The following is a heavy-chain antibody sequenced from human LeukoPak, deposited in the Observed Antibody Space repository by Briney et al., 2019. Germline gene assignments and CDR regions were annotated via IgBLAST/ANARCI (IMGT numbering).Heavy chain of an antibody. CDR3: AKDKRLRYNWIALGY. CDR1: GFTFDDYA. J-gene: IGHJ4*02. D-gene: IGHD1-1*01. CDR2: ISWNSGSI. V-gene: IGHV3-9*01. Sequence: PGRSLRISCAASGFTFDDYAMHWVRQARGKGLEWVSGISWNSGSIGYADSVKGRFTISRDNAKNSLYLQMNSLRAEDTALYYCAKDKRLRYNWIALGYWGQGTLVTVSS.